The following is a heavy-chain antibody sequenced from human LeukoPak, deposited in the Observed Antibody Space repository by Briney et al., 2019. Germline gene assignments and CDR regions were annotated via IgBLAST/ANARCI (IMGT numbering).Heavy chain of an antibody. J-gene: IGHJ3*02. Sequence: SDTLSLIRDVYGGSYSGYYWSWIRQPPGKGLEWIGEINHSGSTNYNPSLKSRVTISVDTSKNQFSLKLSSVSAADTAVYYCARPHRNIAVAMSGGAFDIWGQGRMVTVSS. CDR3: ARPHRNIAVAMSGGAFDI. CDR1: GGSYSGYY. D-gene: IGHD6-19*01. CDR2: INHSGST. V-gene: IGHV4-34*01.